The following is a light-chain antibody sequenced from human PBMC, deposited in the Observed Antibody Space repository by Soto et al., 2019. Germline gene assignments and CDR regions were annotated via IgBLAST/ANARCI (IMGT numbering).Light chain of an antibody. CDR1: QTVNAW. J-gene: IGKJ1*01. V-gene: IGKV1-5*01. CDR2: DAS. Sequence: DIQMTQSPSTLSASLGDRVTITCRASQTVNAWLAWYQHKPGKAPKPLIYDASIWESGVPARFSGSGSGTEFILTISSLQPDDVGTYYCQQYNTHSGTFGQGTKVEIK. CDR3: QQYNTHSGT.